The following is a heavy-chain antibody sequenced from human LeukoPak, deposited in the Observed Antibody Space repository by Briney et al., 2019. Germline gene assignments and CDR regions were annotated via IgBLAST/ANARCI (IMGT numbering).Heavy chain of an antibody. Sequence: PSETLSLTCAVYGGSFSGYYWSWIRQPPGKGLEWIGEINHSGSTNYNPSLKSRVTISVDTSKNQFSLKLSSVTAADTAMYYCARLGGDSDYGFAFDIWGQGTMVTVSS. CDR2: INHSGST. D-gene: IGHD4-17*01. V-gene: IGHV4-34*01. CDR3: ARLGGDSDYGFAFDI. J-gene: IGHJ3*02. CDR1: GGSFSGYY.